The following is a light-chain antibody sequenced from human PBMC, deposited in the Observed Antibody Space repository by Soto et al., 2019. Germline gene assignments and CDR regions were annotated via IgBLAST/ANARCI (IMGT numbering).Light chain of an antibody. CDR1: QSISSW. Sequence: DIQMTQYPSTLSATVGYRVTITGRDSQSISSWLAWCQQKPGKAPKLLIYKASSIESGVPSKFNGSGSGTEFPLTISSRQSDEFATYYCQPYNSYSWTFGQGTKVDI. J-gene: IGKJ1*01. CDR3: QPYNSYSWT. CDR2: KAS. V-gene: IGKV1-5*03.